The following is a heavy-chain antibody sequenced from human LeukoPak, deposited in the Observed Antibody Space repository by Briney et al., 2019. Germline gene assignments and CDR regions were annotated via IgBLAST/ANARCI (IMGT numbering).Heavy chain of an antibody. V-gene: IGHV4-31*03. D-gene: IGHD1-26*01. Sequence: PSETLSLTCTVSGGSISSGGYYWSWIRQRPGKGLEWIGYIYYSGSTYYNPSLKSRVTISVDTSKNQFSLKLSSVTAADTAVYYCARERVAKWYFDYWGQGTLVTVSS. CDR1: GGSISSGGYY. CDR2: IYYSGST. J-gene: IGHJ4*02. CDR3: ARERVAKWYFDY.